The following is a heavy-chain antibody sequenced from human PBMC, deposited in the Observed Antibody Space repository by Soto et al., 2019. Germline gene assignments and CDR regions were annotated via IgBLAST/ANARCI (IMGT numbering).Heavy chain of an antibody. CDR2: ISSTSSYL. D-gene: IGHD2-21*02. CDR1: GFRFRDYT. J-gene: IGHJ5*02. Sequence: GGSLRLSCAASGFRFRDYTMNWVRQAPGKGLEWVASISSTSSYLYYADSVQGRFSISRDNAKDSLLLQMNGLRVADTATYYWASDAPPVTDFIGIDPWGDGTIGTVS. V-gene: IGHV3-21*01. CDR3: ASDAPPVTDFIGIDP.